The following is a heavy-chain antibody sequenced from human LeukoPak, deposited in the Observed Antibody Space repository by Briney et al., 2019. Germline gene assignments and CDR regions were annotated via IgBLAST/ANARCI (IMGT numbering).Heavy chain of an antibody. CDR1: GGSISSYY. D-gene: IGHD2-2*01. CDR3: ARSNTVVVPAAAPEGYWFDP. V-gene: IGHV4-59*08. CDR2: IYYSGST. J-gene: IGHJ5*02. Sequence: SETLSLTCTVSGGSISSYYWSWIRQPPGKGLEWIGYIYYSGSTNYNPSLKSRVTISVDTSKNQFSLKLSSVTAADTAVYYCARSNTVVVPAAAPEGYWFDPWGQGTLVTVSS.